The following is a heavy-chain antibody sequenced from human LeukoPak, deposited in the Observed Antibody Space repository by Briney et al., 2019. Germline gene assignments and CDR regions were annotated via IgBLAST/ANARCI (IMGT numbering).Heavy chain of an antibody. Sequence: PSETLSLTCAVYGGSISSYYWSWIRQPAGKGLEWIGRIYTSGSTNYNPSLKSRVTMSVDTSKNQFSLKLSSVTAADTAVYYCARAYYYDSSGYLDAFDIWGQGTMVTVSS. CDR2: IYTSGST. V-gene: IGHV4-59*10. CDR3: ARAYYYDSSGYLDAFDI. CDR1: GGSISSYY. D-gene: IGHD3-22*01. J-gene: IGHJ3*02.